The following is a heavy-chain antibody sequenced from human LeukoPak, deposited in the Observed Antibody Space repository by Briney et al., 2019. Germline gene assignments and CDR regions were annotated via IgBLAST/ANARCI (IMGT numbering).Heavy chain of an antibody. CDR1: GYTFTSYG. Sequence: GASVKVSCKASGYTFTSYGISWVRQAPGQGLEWMGWISAYNGNTNYAQKLQGRVTMTTDTSTSTAYMELRSLRSDDTAVYYCARDPDQNYYDSSGYYYDWGQGTLVTVSS. V-gene: IGHV1-18*01. D-gene: IGHD3-22*01. CDR3: ARDPDQNYYDSSGYYYD. CDR2: ISAYNGNT. J-gene: IGHJ4*02.